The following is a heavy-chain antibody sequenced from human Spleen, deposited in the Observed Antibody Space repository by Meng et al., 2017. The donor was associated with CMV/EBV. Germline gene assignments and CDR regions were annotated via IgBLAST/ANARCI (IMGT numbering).Heavy chain of an antibody. CDR3: AKDSVTAPGTYLDH. D-gene: IGHD1-20*01. J-gene: IGHJ4*02. CDR1: GFTFRSYG. Sequence: ASGFTFRSYGMHWVRQAPGKGLEWVAVIWYDGSNKYYVDSVKGRFTIARDNSKNTLYLQMNSLRAEDTAVYYCAKDSVTAPGTYLDHWGQGTLVTVSS. V-gene: IGHV3-33*06. CDR2: IWYDGSNK.